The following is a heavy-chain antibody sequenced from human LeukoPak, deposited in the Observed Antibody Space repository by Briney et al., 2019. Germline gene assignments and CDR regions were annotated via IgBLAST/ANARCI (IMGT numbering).Heavy chain of an antibody. CDR3: AKSLGVVVPAANNDY. V-gene: IGHV3-23*01. CDR1: GFTFSSYA. Sequence: GGSLRLSCAASGFTFSSYAMSWVRQAPGKGLEWVSAFSGSGGSTYYADSVKGRFTISRDNSKNTLYLQMNSLRAEDTAVYYCAKSLGVVVPAANNDYWGQGTLVTVSS. J-gene: IGHJ4*02. CDR2: FSGSGGST. D-gene: IGHD2-2*01.